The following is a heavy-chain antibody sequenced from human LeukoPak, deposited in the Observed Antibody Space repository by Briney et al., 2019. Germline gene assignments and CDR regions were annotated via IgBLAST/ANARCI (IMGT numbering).Heavy chain of an antibody. CDR2: ISSNGGHT. V-gene: IGHV3-64D*06. Sequence: GGSLRLSCSASGFTFSSYAMHWVRQAPGKGLEYVSAISSNGGHTYYADPVKGRFTISRDNSKNTLYLQMSSLRAEDTAVYFCVKAHGSGRGYCYGMDVSGQGTTVTVSS. J-gene: IGHJ6*02. CDR3: VKAHGSGRGYCYGMDV. CDR1: GFTFSSYA. D-gene: IGHD3-10*01.